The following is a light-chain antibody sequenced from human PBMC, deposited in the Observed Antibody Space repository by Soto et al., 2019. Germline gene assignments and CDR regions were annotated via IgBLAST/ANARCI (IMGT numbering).Light chain of an antibody. V-gene: IGKV3-11*01. J-gene: IGKJ5*01. Sequence: EIVMTQSPATLSVSPGERATLSCRASQRVSTNLAWYQQKPGQAPRLLIYDASTRATGIPARFSGSGSGTDFTLTINSLEPEDFAVYYCQQRSNWPSITFGQGTRLEIK. CDR2: DAS. CDR3: QQRSNWPSIT. CDR1: QRVSTN.